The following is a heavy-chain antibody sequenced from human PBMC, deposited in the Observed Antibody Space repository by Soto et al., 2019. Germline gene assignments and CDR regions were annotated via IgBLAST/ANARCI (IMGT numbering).Heavy chain of an antibody. CDR1: GFTFNSYV. V-gene: IGHV3-23*01. J-gene: IGHJ4*02. Sequence: PVVSLGLSCAASGFTFNSYVMSWCRQAPGKGLEWVSGISSTGGGTYYADPVKGRFTISRDNSKNTLYLQMNNLRAGETALYYCAKGPEIVVVPTVDCWGEGTVGTVAS. D-gene: IGHD2-15*01. CDR3: AKGPEIVVVPTVDC. CDR2: ISSTGGGT.